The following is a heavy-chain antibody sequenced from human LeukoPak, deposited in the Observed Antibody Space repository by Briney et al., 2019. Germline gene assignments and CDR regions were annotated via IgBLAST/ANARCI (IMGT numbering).Heavy chain of an antibody. V-gene: IGHV4-34*01. D-gene: IGHD6-19*01. J-gene: IGHJ6*02. Sequence: KPSETLSLTCTISGDSTNTYFWSWIRQPPGKGLEWIGEINHSGSTNYNPSLKSRVTISVDTSKNQFSLKLSSVTAADTAVYYCARVRIAVAGRYYYGMDVWGQGTTVTVSS. CDR1: GDSTNTYF. CDR3: ARVRIAVAGRYYYGMDV. CDR2: INHSGST.